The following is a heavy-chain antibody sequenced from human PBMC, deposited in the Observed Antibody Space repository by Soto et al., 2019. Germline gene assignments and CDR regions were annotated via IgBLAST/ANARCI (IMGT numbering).Heavy chain of an antibody. Sequence: PSETLSLTCTVSGGSISSSSYYWGWIRQPPGKGLEWIGSIYYSGSTYYNPSLKSRVTISVDTSKNQFSLKLSSVTAADTAVYYCARQGRWLQFRHAFDIWGQGTTVTVSS. V-gene: IGHV4-39*01. CDR3: ARQGRWLQFRHAFDI. CDR1: GGSISSSSYY. D-gene: IGHD5-12*01. CDR2: IYYSGST. J-gene: IGHJ3*02.